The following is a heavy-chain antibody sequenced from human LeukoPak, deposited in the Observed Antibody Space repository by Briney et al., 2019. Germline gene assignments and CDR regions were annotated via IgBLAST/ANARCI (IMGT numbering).Heavy chain of an antibody. D-gene: IGHD3-16*01. Sequence: GGSLRLSCAASGFTFSSNAMSWVRQAPGKGLEWVSVFSGGSTYYAASVKGRFTISRDNSKNMVYLQMNSLRAEDTAVYFCAGGGDFDYWGQGILVTVSA. J-gene: IGHJ4*02. V-gene: IGHV3-23*01. CDR3: AGGGDFDY. CDR1: GFTFSSNA. CDR2: FSGGST.